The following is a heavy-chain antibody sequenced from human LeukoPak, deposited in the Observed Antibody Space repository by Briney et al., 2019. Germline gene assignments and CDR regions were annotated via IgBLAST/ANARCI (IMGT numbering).Heavy chain of an antibody. CDR1: GFSFSDYQ. V-gene: IGHV3-53*01. D-gene: IGHD3-10*01. Sequence: GGSLRLSCAASGFSFSDYQMSWIRQAPGKGLEWVSVIYGGGSTFYADSVKGRSTISRDNSLNTMYLQMNGLRAEDTAVYYCATWPGAWYGEDYWGQGTLVTVSS. CDR2: IYGGGST. CDR3: ATWPGAWYGEDY. J-gene: IGHJ4*02.